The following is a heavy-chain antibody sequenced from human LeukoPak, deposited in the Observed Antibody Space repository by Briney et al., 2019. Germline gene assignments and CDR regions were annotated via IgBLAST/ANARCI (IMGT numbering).Heavy chain of an antibody. CDR1: GGSISSYY. CDR2: IYSSGST. Sequence: SETLSLTCTVSGGSISSYYWNWIRQPPGKGLEWIGYIYSSGSTNYNPSLKSRVAISLDTSKNQFSLKLSSVTAADTAVYYCASTSGTTSQPFDYWGQGTLVTVSS. J-gene: IGHJ4*02. D-gene: IGHD1-1*01. V-gene: IGHV4-4*09. CDR3: ASTSGTTSQPFDY.